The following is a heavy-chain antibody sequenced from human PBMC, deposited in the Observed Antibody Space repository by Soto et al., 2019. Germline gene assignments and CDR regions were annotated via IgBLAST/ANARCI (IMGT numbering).Heavy chain of an antibody. D-gene: IGHD3-22*01. CDR3: ARDGQISMRLGLRYYYRMDV. V-gene: IGHV3-30-3*01. Sequence: GGSLSLSCAASGFTFSSYAMHWVRQAPGKGLGWVAVISYDGSNKYYADSVKGRFNISRDNSKNTLYLQMNSLRAEDTAVYYCARDGQISMRLGLRYYYRMDVWGQGNTVTVSS. CDR2: ISYDGSNK. CDR1: GFTFSSYA. J-gene: IGHJ6*02.